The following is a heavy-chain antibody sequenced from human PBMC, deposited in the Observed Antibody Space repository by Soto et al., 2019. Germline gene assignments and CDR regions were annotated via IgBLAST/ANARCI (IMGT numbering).Heavy chain of an antibody. V-gene: IGHV3-23*01. Sequence: GGSLRLSCAASGFTFSIYAMSWVRHAPGKGLEWVSAISGSGGSTYYADSVKGRFTISRDNSKNTLYLQMNSLRAEDTAVYYCAKDRGFPVTTWFDPWGQGTLVTVSS. CDR2: ISGSGGST. CDR3: AKDRGFPVTTWFDP. D-gene: IGHD4-17*01. CDR1: GFTFSIYA. J-gene: IGHJ5*02.